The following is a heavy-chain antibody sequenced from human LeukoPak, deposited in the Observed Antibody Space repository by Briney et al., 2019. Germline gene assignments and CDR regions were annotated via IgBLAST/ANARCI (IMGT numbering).Heavy chain of an antibody. Sequence: ASVKVSCKASGSTFTSYGITWVRQAPGQGLEWMGWISAYNGNTDYAQNLQGRVTMTTDTSTSTAYMELRSLRSDDTAVYYCARGSYYYAMYYFDYWGQGTLVTVSS. CDR3: ARGSYYYAMYYFDY. V-gene: IGHV1-18*01. J-gene: IGHJ4*02. CDR2: ISAYNGNT. CDR1: GSTFTSYG. D-gene: IGHD3-10*01.